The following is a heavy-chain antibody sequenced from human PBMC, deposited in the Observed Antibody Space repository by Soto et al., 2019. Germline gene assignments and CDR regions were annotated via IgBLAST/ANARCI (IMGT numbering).Heavy chain of an antibody. Sequence: TGGSLRLSCAASGFTFSSYGMHWVRQAPGKGLEWVAVIWYDGSNKYYADSVKGRFTISRDNSKNTLYLQMNSLRAEDTAVYYCAREGNYYDSSGYPCYWGQGTLVTVSS. CDR2: IWYDGSNK. D-gene: IGHD3-22*01. CDR3: AREGNYYDSSGYPCY. J-gene: IGHJ4*02. V-gene: IGHV3-33*01. CDR1: GFTFSSYG.